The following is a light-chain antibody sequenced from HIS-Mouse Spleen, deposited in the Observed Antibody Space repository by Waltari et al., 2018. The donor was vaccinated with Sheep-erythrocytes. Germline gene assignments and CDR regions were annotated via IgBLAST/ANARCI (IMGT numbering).Light chain of an antibody. J-gene: IGLJ3*02. V-gene: IGLV3-10*01. CDR1: ALPKKY. CDR3: YSTDSSGNHSNWV. CDR2: EDS. Sequence: SYELTQPPSVSVSPGQTARITCSGDALPKKYAYWYQQKSGQAPVLVLYEDSKRPSGIPGRFSGSSSGTMATLTISGAQVEDEADYYCYSTDSSGNHSNWVFGGGTKLTVL.